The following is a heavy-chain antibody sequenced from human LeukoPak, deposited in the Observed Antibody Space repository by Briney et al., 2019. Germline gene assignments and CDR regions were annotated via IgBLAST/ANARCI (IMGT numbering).Heavy chain of an antibody. CDR1: GYTFTSYY. Sequence: ASVKVSCKASGYTFTSYYMHWVRQAPGQGLEWMGIINPSGGSTSYAQKFQGRVTMTTDTSTSTAYMELRSLRSDDTAVYFCAREGGRHCSGGSCYSSNGWYGGLNYWGQGTLVTVSS. V-gene: IGHV1-46*01. CDR3: AREGGRHCSGGSCYSSNGWYGGLNY. J-gene: IGHJ4*02. CDR2: INPSGGST. D-gene: IGHD2-15*01.